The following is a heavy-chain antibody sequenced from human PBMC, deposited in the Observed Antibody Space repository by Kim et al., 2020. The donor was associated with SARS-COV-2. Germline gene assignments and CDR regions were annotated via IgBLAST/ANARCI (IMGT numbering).Heavy chain of an antibody. CDR3: ADWGSRIHY. CDR2: IYYSGST. D-gene: IGHD3-16*01. J-gene: IGHJ4*02. CDR1: GGSISSSSYY. V-gene: IGHV4-39*01. Sequence: SETLSLTCTVSGGSISSSSYYWGWIRQPPGKGLEWIGSIYYSGSTYYNPSLKSRVTISVDTSKNQFSLKLSSVTAADTAVYYCADWGSRIHYWGQGTLVTVSS.